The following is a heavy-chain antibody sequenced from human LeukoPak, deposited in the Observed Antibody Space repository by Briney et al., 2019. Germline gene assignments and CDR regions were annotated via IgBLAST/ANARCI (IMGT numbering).Heavy chain of an antibody. Sequence: GSLRLSCAASGFTFTDTWMSWIRQPPGKGLEWIGEINHSGSTNYNPSLKSRVTISVDTSKNQFSLKLSSVTAADTAVYYCARDRITMVRGVTNWFDPWGQGTLVTVSS. CDR2: INHSGST. V-gene: IGHV4-34*01. J-gene: IGHJ5*02. CDR1: GFTFTDTW. D-gene: IGHD3-10*01. CDR3: ARDRITMVRGVTNWFDP.